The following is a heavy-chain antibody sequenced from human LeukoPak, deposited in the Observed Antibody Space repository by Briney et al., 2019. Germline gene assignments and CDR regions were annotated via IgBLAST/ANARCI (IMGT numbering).Heavy chain of an antibody. J-gene: IGHJ4*02. V-gene: IGHV4-34*01. Sequence: SETLSLTCAVYGGSFSGYYWSWIRQPPGKGLEWIGEINHSGSTNYNPSLKSRVTISADTSKNQFSLKLSSVTAADTAVYYCARGPRYYYDSSGYYWGQGTLVTVSS. CDR2: INHSGST. CDR1: GGSFSGYY. D-gene: IGHD3-22*01. CDR3: ARGPRYYYDSSGYY.